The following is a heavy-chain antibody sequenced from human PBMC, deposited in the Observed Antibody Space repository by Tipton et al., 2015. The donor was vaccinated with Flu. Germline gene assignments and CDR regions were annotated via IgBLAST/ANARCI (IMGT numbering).Heavy chain of an antibody. CDR3: AREVGGEGKLDS. V-gene: IGHV4-61*02. Sequence: TLSLTCTVSGSFFSTSDYIWTWVRRPAGKGLEWIGRIHYNGVTNYNPSLESRVTVSKDTSKNQFSLKLTSLTAADTAIYYCAREVGGEGKLDSWGQGAPVTVSS. CDR2: IHYNGVT. CDR1: GSFFSTSDYI. D-gene: IGHD1-26*01. J-gene: IGHJ4*02.